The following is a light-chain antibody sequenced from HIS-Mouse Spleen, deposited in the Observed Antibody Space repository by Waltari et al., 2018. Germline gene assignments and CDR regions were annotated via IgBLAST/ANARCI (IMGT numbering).Light chain of an antibody. Sequence: QSALPQPPSASGPPGHSVPISHTGTSRDAGGYTHASWYHKHPAKALKLMIYEVSNRPSWVPDRFSGSKSGNTASLTVSGLQAGDEADYYCSSYAGSNNLVFGGGTKLTVL. CDR1: SRDAGGYTH. J-gene: IGLJ2*01. V-gene: IGLV2-8*01. CDR2: EVS. CDR3: SSYAGSNNLV.